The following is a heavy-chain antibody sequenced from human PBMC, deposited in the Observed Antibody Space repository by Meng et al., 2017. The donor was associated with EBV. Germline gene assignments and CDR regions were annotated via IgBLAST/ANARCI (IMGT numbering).Heavy chain of an antibody. Sequence: QRQVMQCGAEEKKPGSSVKFSCRTSGGTFRSDAVSWVRQAPGQGLEWMGGLIPMVGAPHYAQKFQGRVTIIADESTSTHSMELNSLRSEDTAMYYCASESGRGFTPDYWGQGTLVTVSS. CDR2: LIPMVGAP. CDR3: ASESGRGFTPDY. V-gene: IGHV1-69*01. D-gene: IGHD3-10*01. J-gene: IGHJ4*02. CDR1: GGTFRSDA.